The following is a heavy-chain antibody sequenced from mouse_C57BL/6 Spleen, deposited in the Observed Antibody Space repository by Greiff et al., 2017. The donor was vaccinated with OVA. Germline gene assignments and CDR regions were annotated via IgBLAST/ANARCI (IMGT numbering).Heavy chain of an antibody. J-gene: IGHJ2*01. CDR2: INYDGSST. Sequence: EVKLVESEGGLVQPGRSMKLSCTASGFTFSDYYMAWVRQVPEKGLEWVANINYDGSSTYYLDSLKSRFIISRDNAKNILYLQMSSLKSEDTATYYCARDQGYGSSWYYFDYWGQGTTLTVSS. V-gene: IGHV5-16*01. CDR1: GFTFSDYY. CDR3: ARDQGYGSSWYYFDY. D-gene: IGHD1-1*01.